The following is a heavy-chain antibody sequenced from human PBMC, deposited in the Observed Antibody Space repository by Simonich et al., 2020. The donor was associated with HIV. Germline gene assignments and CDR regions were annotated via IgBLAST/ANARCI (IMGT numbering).Heavy chain of an antibody. CDR3: ASDPYYYYMDV. V-gene: IGHV4-34*01. J-gene: IGHJ6*03. CDR2: VNHSGST. CDR1: GGPSSYY. Sequence: QVQQQQWGAGLLKPSETLSLTCAVYGGPSSYYCSWVRQPPGKGLEWIGEVNHSGSTKYNPSLRSRVSISVGTSKNQFSLKLSSVTAADTAVYYCASDPYYYYMDVWGKGTTVTVSS.